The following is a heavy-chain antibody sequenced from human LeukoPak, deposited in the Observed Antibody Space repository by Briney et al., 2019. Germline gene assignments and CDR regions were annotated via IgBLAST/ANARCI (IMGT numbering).Heavy chain of an antibody. V-gene: IGHV3-30*02. D-gene: IGHD2-2*01. Sequence: GGSLRLSCAASGFTFSSYGMHWVRQAPGKGLEWVAFIRYDGSNKYYADSVKGRFTISRDNSKNTLYLQMNSLRAEDTAVYYCAKDQISLAGIAQCSSTSCLFDYWGQGTLVTVSS. CDR2: IRYDGSNK. J-gene: IGHJ4*02. CDR1: GFTFSSYG. CDR3: AKDQISLAGIAQCSSTSCLFDY.